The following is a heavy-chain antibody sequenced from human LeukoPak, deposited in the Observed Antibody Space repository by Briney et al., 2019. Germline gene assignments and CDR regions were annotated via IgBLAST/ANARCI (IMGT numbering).Heavy chain of an antibody. V-gene: IGHV3-23*01. CDR3: ATGAYCDH. CDR2: ISDTGDST. CDR1: GFTFSRYG. Sequence: PGGSLRLSCAASGFTFSRYGMTWVRQAPGKGLEWASTISDTGDSTYYADSVKGRFTISRDNSENTLYLQMNGLRAEDTAIYFCATGAYCDHWGQGTLVTVSS. J-gene: IGHJ4*02.